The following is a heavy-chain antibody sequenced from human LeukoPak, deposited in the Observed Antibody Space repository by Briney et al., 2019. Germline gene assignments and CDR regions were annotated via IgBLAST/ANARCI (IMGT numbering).Heavy chain of an antibody. Sequence: GGSLRLSCAASGLIFSTCWMSWVRQAPGKGLEWVANIKQDGSEKYYVDSVKGRFIISRDNAKNTLYLQMNSLRAEDTAVYYCAGFLNSRAFDIWGQGTMVAVSS. J-gene: IGHJ3*02. CDR1: GLIFSTCW. V-gene: IGHV3-7*01. CDR2: IKQDGSEK. CDR3: AGFLNSRAFDI.